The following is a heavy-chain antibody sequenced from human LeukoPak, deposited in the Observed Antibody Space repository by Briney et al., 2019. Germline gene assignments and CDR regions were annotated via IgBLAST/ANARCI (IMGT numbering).Heavy chain of an antibody. J-gene: IGHJ1*01. CDR3: ARDSYGDYGYFQY. D-gene: IGHD4-17*01. CDR1: GGSISSYY. CDR2: IYYSGST. Sequence: PSETLSLTCTVSGGSISSYYWSWIRQPPGKGLEWIGHIYYSGSTNYNPSLKSRVTISVDASKNQFSLKLSSVTAADRAVYYCARDSYGDYGYFQYWGQGTLVTVSS. V-gene: IGHV4-59*01.